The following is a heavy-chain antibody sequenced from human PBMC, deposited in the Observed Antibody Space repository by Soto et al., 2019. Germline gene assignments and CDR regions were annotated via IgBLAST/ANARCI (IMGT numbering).Heavy chain of an antibody. Sequence: GGSLRLSCAASGFTFSSYSMNWVRQAPGKGLEWVSYISSSSSTIYYADSVKGRFTISRDNAKNSLYLQMNSLRDEDTAVYHCARDWYYYDSSGYYGPRALDYWGQGTLVTVS. CDR3: ARDWYYYDSSGYYGPRALDY. J-gene: IGHJ4*02. V-gene: IGHV3-48*02. D-gene: IGHD3-22*01. CDR2: ISSSSSTI. CDR1: GFTFSSYS.